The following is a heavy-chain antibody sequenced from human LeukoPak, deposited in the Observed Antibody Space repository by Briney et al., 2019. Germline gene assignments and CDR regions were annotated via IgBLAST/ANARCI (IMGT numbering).Heavy chain of an antibody. CDR3: ISGPICSSTSCYDY. Sequence: QTGGSLRLSCAASGFTFSSYAMSWVRQAPGKGLEWVSAISGSGGSTYYADSVKGRFTISRDNSKNTAYLQMNSLKTEDTAVYYCISGPICSSTSCYDYWGQGTLVTVSS. D-gene: IGHD2-2*01. V-gene: IGHV3-23*01. CDR1: GFTFSSYA. CDR2: ISGSGGST. J-gene: IGHJ4*02.